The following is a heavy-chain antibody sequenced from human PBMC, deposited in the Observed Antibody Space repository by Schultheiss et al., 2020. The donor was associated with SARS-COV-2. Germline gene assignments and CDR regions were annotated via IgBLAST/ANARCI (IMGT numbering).Heavy chain of an antibody. J-gene: IGHJ4*02. CDR2: MWYDGSNK. CDR3: AKGGYTYGLSYSDY. CDR1: GFTVSSYG. D-gene: IGHD5-18*01. Sequence: GGSLRLSCVASGFTVSSYGMHWVRQAPGKGLEWVAMMWYDGSNKNYADSVEGRFTISRDISKNTLYLQMNSLRAEDTAVYYCAKGGYTYGLSYSDYWGQGTLVTVSS. V-gene: IGHV3-33*06.